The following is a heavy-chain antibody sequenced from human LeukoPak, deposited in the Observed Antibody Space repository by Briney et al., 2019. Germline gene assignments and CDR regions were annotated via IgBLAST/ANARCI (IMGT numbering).Heavy chain of an antibody. CDR3: ARGPRSYYGY. V-gene: IGHV1-46*01. CDR1: GYSFTSYG. J-gene: IGHJ4*02. D-gene: IGHD1-26*01. Sequence: ASVKVSCKASGYSFTSYGISWVRQAPEQGLEWMGIINPSGGSTSYAQKFQGRVTMTRDTSTSTAYMELSSLRSEDTAVYYCARGPRSYYGYWGQGTLVTVSS. CDR2: INPSGGST.